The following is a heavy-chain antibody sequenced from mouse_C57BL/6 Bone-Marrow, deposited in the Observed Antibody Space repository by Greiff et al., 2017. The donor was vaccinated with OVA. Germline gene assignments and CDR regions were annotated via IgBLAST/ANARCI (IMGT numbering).Heavy chain of an antibody. D-gene: IGHD1-1*01. CDR2: IDPNSGGT. V-gene: IGHV1-72*01. CDR3: ARPFVTTVVGPYYAMDY. J-gene: IGHJ4*01. CDR1: GYTFTSYW. Sequence: VQLQQPGAELVKPGASVKLSCKASGYTFTSYWMHWVKQRPGRGLEWIGRIDPNSGGTKYNEKFKSKATLTVDKPSSTAYMQLSSLTSEDSAVYYCARPFVTTVVGPYYAMDYWGQGTSVTVSS.